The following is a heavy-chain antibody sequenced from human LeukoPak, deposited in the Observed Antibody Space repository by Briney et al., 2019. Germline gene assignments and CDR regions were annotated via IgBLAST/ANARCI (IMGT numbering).Heavy chain of an antibody. J-gene: IGHJ5*02. Sequence: SETLSLTCAVYGGSFSGYYWSWIRQPPGKGLEWIGEINHSGSTNYNPSLKSRVTISVDTSKNQFSLKLSSVTAADTAVYYCARPRWVGYNWNAKWFDPWGQGTLVTVSS. D-gene: IGHD1-20*01. CDR2: INHSGST. V-gene: IGHV4-34*01. CDR3: ARPRWVGYNWNAKWFDP. CDR1: GGSFSGYY.